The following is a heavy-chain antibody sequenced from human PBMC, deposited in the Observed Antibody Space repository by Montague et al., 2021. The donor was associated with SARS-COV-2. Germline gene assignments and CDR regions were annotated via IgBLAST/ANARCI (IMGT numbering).Heavy chain of an antibody. CDR1: GGSVSDYY. V-gene: IGHV4-34*01. J-gene: IGHJ5*02. D-gene: IGHD3-22*01. CDR2: INHSGST. CDR3: ERGPRITMIVVVITDIWFDP. Sequence: SEILSLTCAVYGGSVSDYYWSWIRQPPGKGLEWIGEINHSGSTNYNPSLKSRVTTSVDTSKNQFSLKLTSVTAADTAVYYCERGPRITMIVVVITDIWFDPWGQGTLVTVSS.